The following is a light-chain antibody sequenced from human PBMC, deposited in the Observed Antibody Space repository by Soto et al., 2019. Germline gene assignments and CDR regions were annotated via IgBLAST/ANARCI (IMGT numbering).Light chain of an antibody. CDR3: HQYDYLIT. V-gene: IGKV3-15*01. Sequence: MTQSPTTLPVSPGERATLSCRASQSVGSNLAWYQKKPGQAPRLLIYDASTRATGVPARFSGSGSGTEFTLTISSLQSEDFAVYYCHQYDYLITFGPGTRRRL. J-gene: IGKJ5*01. CDR1: QSVGSN. CDR2: DAS.